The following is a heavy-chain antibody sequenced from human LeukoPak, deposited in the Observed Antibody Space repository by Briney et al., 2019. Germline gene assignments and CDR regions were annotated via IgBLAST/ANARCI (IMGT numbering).Heavy chain of an antibody. Sequence: PGGSLRLSCAASGFTFSSYAMSWVRQAPGKGLEWVSTISYSGGSTYYADFVKGRFAISRDSSKNTLYLQMNGLRGEDTAVYYCTTGRQLVSDWGQGTLVTVSS. CDR1: GFTFSSYA. CDR2: ISYSGGST. V-gene: IGHV3-23*01. D-gene: IGHD6-13*01. CDR3: TTGRQLVSD. J-gene: IGHJ4*02.